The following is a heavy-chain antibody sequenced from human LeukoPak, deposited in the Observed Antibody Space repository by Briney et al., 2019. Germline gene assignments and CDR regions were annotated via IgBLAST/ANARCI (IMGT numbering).Heavy chain of an antibody. J-gene: IGHJ4*02. CDR2: INGGGVSR. CDR1: GFTFSSYG. Sequence: PGGSLRLSCADSGFTFSSYGRSWGRQGPGEGLEWVSAINGGGVSRYHADSVRGGFTISRYNAKITLYLQMNSLSAEDAAVYYCGVQGGYCCSTSCAPADYWGQGTLVSVSS. V-gene: IGHV3-23*01. D-gene: IGHD2-2*01. CDR3: GVQGGYCCSTSCAPADY.